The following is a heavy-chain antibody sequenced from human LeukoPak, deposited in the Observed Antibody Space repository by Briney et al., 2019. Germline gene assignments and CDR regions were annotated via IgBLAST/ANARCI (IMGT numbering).Heavy chain of an antibody. Sequence: ASVKVSCKASGYTFTGYYIHWVRQAPGQGLEWMGWINPHSGGTNYAQKFQGRVTMTRDTSISTAYMELSRLRSDDTAVYYCASWQRYDTPESWGQGTLVTVSS. J-gene: IGHJ4*02. CDR3: ASWQRYDTPES. V-gene: IGHV1-2*02. CDR2: INPHSGGT. D-gene: IGHD3-22*01. CDR1: GYTFTGYY.